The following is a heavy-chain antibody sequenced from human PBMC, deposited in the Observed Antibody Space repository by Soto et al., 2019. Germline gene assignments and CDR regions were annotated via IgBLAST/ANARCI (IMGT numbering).Heavy chain of an antibody. CDR1: GFTFSDYY. Sequence: GGSLRLSCAASGFTFSDYYMSWIRQAPGKGLEWVSYISSSGSTIYYADSVKGRFTISRDNAKNSLYLQMNSLRAEDTAVYYCARGRNEAPNDAFDIWGQGTMVTVSS. V-gene: IGHV3-11*01. CDR2: ISSSGSTI. J-gene: IGHJ3*02. CDR3: ARGRNEAPNDAFDI. D-gene: IGHD1-1*01.